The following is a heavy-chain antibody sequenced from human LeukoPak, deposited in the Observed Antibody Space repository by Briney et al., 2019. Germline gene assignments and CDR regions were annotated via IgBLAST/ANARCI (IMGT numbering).Heavy chain of an antibody. CDR2: ISGSGGET. CDR3: AKEERRIFAFEY. Sequence: GGSLRLSCAASGFTFSNCAMTWVRQAPGKGLEWVAAISGSGGETFHADSVKGRFTISRDNSKNTLYLQMNSLSAEDTALYYCAKEERRIFAFEYWGQGTLVTVSS. CDR1: GFTFSNCA. V-gene: IGHV3-23*01. D-gene: IGHD3-3*01. J-gene: IGHJ4*02.